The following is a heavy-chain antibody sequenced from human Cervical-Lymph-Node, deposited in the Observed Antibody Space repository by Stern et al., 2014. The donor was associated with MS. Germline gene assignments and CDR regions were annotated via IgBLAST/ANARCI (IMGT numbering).Heavy chain of an antibody. CDR3: ARVGRSSPTCFDF. J-gene: IGHJ4*02. Sequence: VPLVESGGGLIQPGGSLRLSCAASGFTFSRNYMSWVRQAPGKGLEWVTVSYRDDSAYYVDSVKGRFTISRDNSKNTLYLQMNSLRAEDTAVYYCARVGRSSPTCFDFWGQGTLVTVSS. V-gene: IGHV3-53*01. CDR1: GFTFSRNY. CDR2: SYRDDSA. D-gene: IGHD6-6*01.